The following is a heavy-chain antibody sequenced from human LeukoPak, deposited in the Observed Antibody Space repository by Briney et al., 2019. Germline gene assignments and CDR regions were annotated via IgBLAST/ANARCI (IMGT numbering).Heavy chain of an antibody. CDR2: IYHSGST. CDR1: GGSISSGGYS. CDR3: AGSYDYVWGSYPSAYDY. V-gene: IGHV4-30-2*01. J-gene: IGHJ4*02. D-gene: IGHD3-16*01. Sequence: PSETLSLTCAVSGGSISSGGYSWSWLRQPPGKGLEWIGYIYHSGSTYYNPSLKSRVTISVDRSKNQFSLKLSSVTAADTAVYYCAGSYDYVWGSYPSAYDYWGQGTLVTVSS.